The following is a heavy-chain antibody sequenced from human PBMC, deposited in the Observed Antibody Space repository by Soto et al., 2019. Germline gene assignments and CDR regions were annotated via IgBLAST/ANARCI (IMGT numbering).Heavy chain of an antibody. CDR2: ISSSSSYI. J-gene: IGHJ4*02. CDR1: GFTFSSYS. V-gene: IGHV3-21*01. Sequence: GGSLRLSCAASGFTFSSYSMNWVRQAPGKGLEWVSSISSSSSYIYYADSVKGRFTISRDNAKNSLYLQMNSLRAEDTAVYYCARDTPPGLSVVPAASDYWGQGTLVTVSS. D-gene: IGHD2-2*01. CDR3: ARDTPPGLSVVPAASDY.